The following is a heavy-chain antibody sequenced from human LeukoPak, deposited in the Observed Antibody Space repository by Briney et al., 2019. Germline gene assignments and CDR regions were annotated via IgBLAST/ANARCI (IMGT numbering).Heavy chain of an antibody. V-gene: IGHV1-46*01. D-gene: IGHD6-13*01. Sequence: GRSLRLSCAASGFTFSSYGMHWVRQAPGQGLEWMGIINPSGGSTSYAQKLQGRVTMTRDTSTSTVYMELSSLRSEDTAVYYCAREGIAAAGTVQDYWGQGTLVTVSS. CDR1: GFTFSSYG. CDR3: AREGIAAAGTVQDY. CDR2: INPSGGST. J-gene: IGHJ4*02.